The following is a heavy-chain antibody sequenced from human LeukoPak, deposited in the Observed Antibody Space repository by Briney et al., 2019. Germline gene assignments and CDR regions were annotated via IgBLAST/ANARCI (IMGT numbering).Heavy chain of an antibody. J-gene: IGHJ4*02. Sequence: PGGSLRLSCTASGVTLSNYAMQWVRRPPGRGLEWVAVISFDGTNKYYGDSVEGRFSVSRDNSKNTLYLQMNSLRPDDTAMYYCATQYVHYEPIDYWGQGTLVTVSS. D-gene: IGHD3-22*01. CDR1: GVTLSNYA. V-gene: IGHV3-30*04. CDR2: ISFDGTNK. CDR3: ATQYVHYEPIDY.